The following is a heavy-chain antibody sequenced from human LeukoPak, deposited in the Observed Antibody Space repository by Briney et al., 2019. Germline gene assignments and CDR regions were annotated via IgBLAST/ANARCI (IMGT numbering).Heavy chain of an antibody. CDR2: ISYDGSNK. Sequence: PGGSLRLSCAASGFTFSSYAMHWVRQAPGKGLEWVAVISYDGSNKYYADSVKGRFTISRDNSKNTLYLQMNSLRAEDTAVYYCARDVPDYYDSSTNAFDIWGQGTMVTVSS. CDR3: ARDVPDYYDSSTNAFDI. V-gene: IGHV3-30-3*01. D-gene: IGHD3-22*01. J-gene: IGHJ3*02. CDR1: GFTFSSYA.